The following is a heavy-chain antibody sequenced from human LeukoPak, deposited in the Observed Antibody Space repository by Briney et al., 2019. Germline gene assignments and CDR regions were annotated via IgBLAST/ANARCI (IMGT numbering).Heavy chain of an antibody. Sequence: GGSLRLSCAASGFTFSSYGMHWVRQAPGKGLEWVAVISYDGSNKYYADSVKGRFTISRDNSKNTLYLQMNSLRAEDTAVYYCAKDISGYGTDAFDIWGQGTMVTVSS. CDR3: AKDISGYGTDAFDI. CDR1: GFTFSSYG. D-gene: IGHD5-12*01. V-gene: IGHV3-30*18. J-gene: IGHJ3*02. CDR2: ISYDGSNK.